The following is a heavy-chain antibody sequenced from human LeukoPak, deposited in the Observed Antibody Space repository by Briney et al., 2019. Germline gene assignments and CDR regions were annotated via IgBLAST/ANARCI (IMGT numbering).Heavy chain of an antibody. V-gene: IGHV3-NL1*01. D-gene: IGHD3-10*01. Sequence: PGGSLRLSCAASGFTFSSYGMHWVRQAPGKGLEWVSILYSGSDTYYADSVKGRFTISRDSSKNILSLQMNNLRAEDTAVYYCARVGDHFHWYLDLWGRGTLVTVSS. J-gene: IGHJ2*01. CDR1: GFTFSSYG. CDR3: ARVGDHFHWYLDL. CDR2: LYSGSDT.